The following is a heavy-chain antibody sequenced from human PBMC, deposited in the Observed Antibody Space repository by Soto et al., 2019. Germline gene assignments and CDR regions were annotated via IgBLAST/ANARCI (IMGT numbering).Heavy chain of an antibody. J-gene: IGHJ4*02. V-gene: IGHV4-30-4*07. Sequence: PSETLSLTCAVSGGSISSGGYSWSWIRQPPGKGLEWIGYIYYSGSTYYNPSLKSRVTISVDTSKNQFSLKLSSVTAADTAVYYCARLTPGYSSGWFIDYWGQGTLVTVSS. CDR3: ARLTPGYSSGWFIDY. CDR2: IYYSGST. D-gene: IGHD6-19*01. CDR1: GGSISSGGYS.